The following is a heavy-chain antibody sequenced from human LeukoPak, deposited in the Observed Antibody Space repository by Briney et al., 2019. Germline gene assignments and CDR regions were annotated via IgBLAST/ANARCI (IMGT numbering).Heavy chain of an antibody. CDR3: ARRGRDSNNQKIFDY. CDR1: GYSFSNYW. Sequence: GESLKISCKGSGYSFSNYWIGWVRQMPGKGLDWMGIIYPDDSDTRYSPSFQGQVTISADRSTNTAYLQWSSLKASDTAMYYCARRGRDSNNQKIFDYWGQGTLVTVSS. CDR2: IYPDDSDT. V-gene: IGHV5-51*01. D-gene: IGHD3-16*01. J-gene: IGHJ4*02.